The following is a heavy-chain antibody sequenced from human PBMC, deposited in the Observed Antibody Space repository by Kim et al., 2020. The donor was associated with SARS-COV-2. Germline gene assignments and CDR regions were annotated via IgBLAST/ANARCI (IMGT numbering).Heavy chain of an antibody. Sequence: ASVKVSCKASGYTFTGYYMHWVRQAPGQGLEWMGRINPNSGGTNYAQKFQGRVTMTRDTSISTAYMELSRLRSDDTAVYYCARDQGWEPGIDYWGQGTLVTVSS. CDR1: GYTFTGYY. J-gene: IGHJ4*02. D-gene: IGHD1-26*01. V-gene: IGHV1-2*06. CDR3: ARDQGWEPGIDY. CDR2: INPNSGGT.